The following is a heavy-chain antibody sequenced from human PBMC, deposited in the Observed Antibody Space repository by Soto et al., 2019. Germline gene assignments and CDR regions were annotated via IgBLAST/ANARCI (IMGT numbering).Heavy chain of an antibody. Sequence: ASVKVSCQTSGYTFTSYSIHWVRQAPGQRPEWMGWINTANGNTKYSQKFQGRVTITRDRSATTASMELNSLRSEDTAVYYCAREFGDTMIRSRYGIDVWGQGTTVTVSS. D-gene: IGHD3-10*01. CDR2: INTANGNT. V-gene: IGHV1-3*04. CDR1: GYTFTSYS. CDR3: AREFGDTMIRSRYGIDV. J-gene: IGHJ6*02.